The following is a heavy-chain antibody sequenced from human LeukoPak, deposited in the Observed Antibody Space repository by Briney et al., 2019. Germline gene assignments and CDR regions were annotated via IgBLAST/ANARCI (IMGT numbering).Heavy chain of an antibody. V-gene: IGHV1-18*01. Sequence: ASVKVSCKASGYTFSTYGISWVRQAPGQGLEWMGWINPYNGNTNYAQNIQDRVTMTTDTSSSTAYMELRSLRSDDTAVYYCARKIAVYSSGWYLFDYRGQGTLVTVSS. CDR1: GYTFSTYG. D-gene: IGHD6-19*01. CDR3: ARKIAVYSSGWYLFDY. CDR2: INPYNGNT. J-gene: IGHJ4*02.